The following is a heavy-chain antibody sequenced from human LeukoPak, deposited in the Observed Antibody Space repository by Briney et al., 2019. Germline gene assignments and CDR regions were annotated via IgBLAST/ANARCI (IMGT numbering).Heavy chain of an antibody. CDR3: AKGGTVTTLAWIDY. V-gene: IGHV3-30*02. D-gene: IGHD4-17*01. CDR1: GFTFSSYG. CDR2: IRYDGSNK. Sequence: QPGGSLRLSCAASGFTFSSYGMHWVRQAPGKGLEWVAFIRYDGSNKYYADSVKGRFTISRDNSKNTLYLQMNSLRAEDTAVYYCAKGGTVTTLAWIDYWGQGTLVTVSS. J-gene: IGHJ4*02.